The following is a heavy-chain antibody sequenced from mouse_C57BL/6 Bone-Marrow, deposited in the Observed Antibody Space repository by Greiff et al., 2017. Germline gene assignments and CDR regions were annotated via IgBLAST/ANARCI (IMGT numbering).Heavy chain of an antibody. CDR3: AREGYYFDY. V-gene: IGHV1-81*01. Sequence: QVQLQQSGAELARPGASVKLSCKASGYTFTSYGISWVKQRPGQGLEWIGEIYPRSGNTYYNEKFKGKAALTADTSSSTAYMALRSLTSEDSAVDFCAREGYYFDYWGQGTTLTVSS. CDR1: GYTFTSYG. J-gene: IGHJ2*01. CDR2: IYPRSGNT.